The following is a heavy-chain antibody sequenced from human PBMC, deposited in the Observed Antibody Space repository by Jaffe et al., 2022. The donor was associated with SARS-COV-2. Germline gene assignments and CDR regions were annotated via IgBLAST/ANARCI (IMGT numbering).Heavy chain of an antibody. V-gene: IGHV3-53*01. CDR3: ARDHYSSGWSPSVDV. J-gene: IGHJ6*02. D-gene: IGHD6-19*01. Sequence: EVQLVESGGGLIQPGGSLRLSCAASGFTVSSNYMSWVRQAPGKGLEWVSVIYSGGSTYYADSVKGRFTISRDNSKNTLYLQMNSLRAEDTAVYYCARDHYSSGWSPSVDVWGQGTTVTVSS. CDR1: GFTVSSNY. CDR2: IYSGGST.